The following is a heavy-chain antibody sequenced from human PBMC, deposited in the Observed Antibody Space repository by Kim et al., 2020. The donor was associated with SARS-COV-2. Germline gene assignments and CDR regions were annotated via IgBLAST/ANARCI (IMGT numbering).Heavy chain of an antibody. CDR1: GGSFSGYY. D-gene: IGHD3-9*01. CDR2: INHSGST. Sequence: SETLSLTCAVYGGSFSGYYWSWIRQPPGKGLEWIGEINHSGSTNYNPSLKSRVTISVDTSKNQFSLKLSSVTAADTAVYYCARGSKRYFDWGQGTLVTVSS. V-gene: IGHV4-34*01. CDR3: ARGSKRYFD. J-gene: IGHJ4*02.